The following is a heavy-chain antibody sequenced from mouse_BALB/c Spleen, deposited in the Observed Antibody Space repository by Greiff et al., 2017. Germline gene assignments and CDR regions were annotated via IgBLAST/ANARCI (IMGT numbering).Heavy chain of an antibody. V-gene: IGHV3-6*02. CDR1: AYSITSGYF. CDR2: ISYDGSN. D-gene: IGHD2-14*01. Sequence: VQLQESGPGLVKPSQSLSLTCPVTAYSITSGYFWNWIRQFPGNKLELMGYISYDGSNNYNPSPKNRIYNTRDTSRNEFFLKLNSVTTEETATYCCAREGGNYFDYWGQGTTLTVAA. J-gene: IGHJ2*01. CDR3: AREGGNYFDY.